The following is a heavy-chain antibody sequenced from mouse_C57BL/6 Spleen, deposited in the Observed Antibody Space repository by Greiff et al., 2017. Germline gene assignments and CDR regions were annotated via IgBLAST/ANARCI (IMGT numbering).Heavy chain of an antibody. Sequence: VQLQQSGAELVKPGASVKISCKASGYAFSSYWMNWVKQRPGKGLEWIGQIYPGDGDTNDNGKFKGKATLTADKSSSTAYMQLSSLTSEDSAVYFCARADYDYDVWYFDVWGTGTTVTVSS. CDR2: IYPGDGDT. J-gene: IGHJ1*03. V-gene: IGHV1-80*01. CDR3: ARADYDYDVWYFDV. CDR1: GYAFSSYW. D-gene: IGHD2-4*01.